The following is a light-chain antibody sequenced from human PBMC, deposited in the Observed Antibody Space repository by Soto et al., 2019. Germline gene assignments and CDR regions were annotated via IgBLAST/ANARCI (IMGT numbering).Light chain of an antibody. CDR3: QQYNSWPQT. CDR1: ETVSTN. Sequence: ETVLTQSPATLSVSPGERATLSCRASETVSTNLAWYQQRPGQAPRLLIYDVSTGATGIPARFSGRRSGTEFTLTISSLQSEDFAVYYCQQYNSWPQTFGQGTKVEIE. J-gene: IGKJ1*01. V-gene: IGKV3-15*01. CDR2: DVS.